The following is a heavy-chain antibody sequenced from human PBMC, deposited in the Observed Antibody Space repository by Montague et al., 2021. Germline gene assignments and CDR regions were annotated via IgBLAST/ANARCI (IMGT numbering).Heavy chain of an antibody. J-gene: IGHJ3*02. CDR2: ITLDGSST. V-gene: IGHV3-74*01. CDR1: GFSFSSYW. Sequence: SLRLSCAASGFSFSSYWMHWVRQAPGKGLLWVSRITLDGSSTTFADSVKGRFTTSRDNAKATLYLLMNSLRVEGTAVYYCARNLASAATGAFDMWGQGTMVTVSS. D-gene: IGHD2-15*01. CDR3: ARNLASAATGAFDM.